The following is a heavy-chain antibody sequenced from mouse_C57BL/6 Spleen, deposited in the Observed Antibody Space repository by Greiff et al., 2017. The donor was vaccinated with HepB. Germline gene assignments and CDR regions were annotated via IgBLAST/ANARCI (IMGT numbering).Heavy chain of an antibody. CDR1: GFNIKDDY. D-gene: IGHD2-1*01. CDR3: TSYGNSRY. CDR2: IDPENGDT. V-gene: IGHV14-4*01. J-gene: IGHJ3*01. Sequence: EVQLQQSGAELVRPGASVKLSCTASGFNIKDDYMHWVKQRPEQGLEWIGWIDPENGDTEYASKFQGKATITADTSSNTAYLQLSSLTSEDTAVYYCTSYGNSRYWGQGTLVTVSA.